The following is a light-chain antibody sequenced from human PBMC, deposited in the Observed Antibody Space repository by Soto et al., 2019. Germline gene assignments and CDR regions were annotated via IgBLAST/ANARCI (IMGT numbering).Light chain of an antibody. CDR3: CSYASSSTVV. J-gene: IGLJ2*01. CDR1: SSDVGTYNL. V-gene: IGLV2-23*02. CDR2: EVS. Sequence: QSALTQPASVSGSPGQSITISCNGTSSDVGTYNLVSWYQQPPGKAPKLMIYEVSQRPSGVSNRFSGSKSGNTASLTISGLQAGDEADYYCCSYASSSTVVFGGGTKLTVL.